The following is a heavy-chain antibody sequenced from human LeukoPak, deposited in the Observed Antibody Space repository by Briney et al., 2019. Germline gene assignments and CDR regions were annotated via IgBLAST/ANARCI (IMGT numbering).Heavy chain of an antibody. CDR1: GFTFSNHW. J-gene: IGHJ4*02. D-gene: IGHD1-26*01. CDR2: INWNGGST. CDR3: ARDYFGSPSALDY. V-gene: IGHV3-20*04. Sequence: GGSLRLSCAASGFTFSNHWMHWVRQAPGKGLEWVSGINWNGGSTGYADSVKGRFTISRDNAKNSLYLQMNSLRAEDTALYYCARDYFGSPSALDYWGQGTLVTVSS.